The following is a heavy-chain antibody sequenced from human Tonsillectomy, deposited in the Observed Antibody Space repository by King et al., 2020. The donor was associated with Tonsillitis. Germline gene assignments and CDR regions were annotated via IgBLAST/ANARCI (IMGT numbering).Heavy chain of an antibody. Sequence: VQLVQSGGGVVQPGRSLRLSCAASGFTFSSYGMHWVRQAPGKGLEWVAVIWYDGSNKYYADSVKGRFTISRDNSKNTLYLQMNSLRAEDTAVYYCARGLLWFGELAEYYFDYWGQGTLVTVSS. CDR2: IWYDGSNK. J-gene: IGHJ4*02. V-gene: IGHV3-33*01. CDR1: GFTFSSYG. CDR3: ARGLLWFGELAEYYFDY. D-gene: IGHD3-10*01.